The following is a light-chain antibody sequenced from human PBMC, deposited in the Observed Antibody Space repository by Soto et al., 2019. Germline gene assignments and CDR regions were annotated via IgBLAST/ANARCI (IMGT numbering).Light chain of an antibody. CDR3: QSYDNTRGVV. CDR1: SSNIGAGYD. J-gene: IGLJ2*01. Sequence: QSVLTQPPSVSGAPGQRVTISCTGSSSNIGAGYDVHWYQKLPGTAPKLLISGNTNRPSGVPDRFSGSKSGTSASLAITGLQAEDEADYYCQSYDNTRGVVFGGGTKLTVL. V-gene: IGLV1-40*01. CDR2: GNT.